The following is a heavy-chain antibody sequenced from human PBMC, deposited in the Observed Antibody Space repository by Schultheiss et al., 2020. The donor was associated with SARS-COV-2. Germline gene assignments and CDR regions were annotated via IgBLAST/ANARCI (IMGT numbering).Heavy chain of an antibody. Sequence: SQTLSLTCAVYGGSFSGYYWSWIRQHPGKGLEWIGYIYYSGSTYYNPSLKSRVTISVDTSKNQFSLKLSSVTAADTAVYYCARDTPSWNDEDYYYGMDVWGQGTTVTVSS. CDR3: ARDTPSWNDEDYYYGMDV. J-gene: IGHJ6*02. V-gene: IGHV4-59*01. CDR2: IYYSGST. D-gene: IGHD1-1*01. CDR1: GGSFSGYY.